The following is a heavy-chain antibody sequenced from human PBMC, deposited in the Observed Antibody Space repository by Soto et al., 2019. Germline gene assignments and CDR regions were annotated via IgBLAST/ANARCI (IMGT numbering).Heavy chain of an antibody. J-gene: IGHJ4*02. D-gene: IGHD2-15*01. CDR3: VKQAHGLDGVAFDY. CDR1: GFTFRDYY. V-gene: IGHV3-11*01. CDR2: ISSSGSTT. Sequence: LRLSCAGSGFTFRDYYMGWIRQAPGKGLEWVSYISSSGSTTYYAASVKGRFTISRDNAKNTLFLQMGSLRPEDTAIYYCVKQAHGLDGVAFDYWGQGTQVTVSS.